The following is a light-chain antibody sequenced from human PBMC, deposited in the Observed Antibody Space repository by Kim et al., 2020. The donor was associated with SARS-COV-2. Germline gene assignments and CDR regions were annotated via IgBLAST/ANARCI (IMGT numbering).Light chain of an antibody. CDR1: QGISDY. V-gene: IGKV1-27*01. CDR3: QKYNSVPYT. J-gene: IGKJ2*01. CDR2: DAS. Sequence: SASVGDRVTITCRASQGISDYFAWYQQKPGKVPKLLIHDASTLRSGVPSRFSGSGSGTDFTLTISSLQPEDVATYYCQKYNSVPYTFGQGTKLEI.